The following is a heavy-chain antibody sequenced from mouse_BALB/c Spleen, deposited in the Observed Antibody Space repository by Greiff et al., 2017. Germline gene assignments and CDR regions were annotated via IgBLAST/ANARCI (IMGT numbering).Heavy chain of an antibody. CDR3: ARLDDYGYAMDY. CDR1: GFTFSSYG. CDR2: ISSGGSYT. Sequence: EVKLVESGGDLVKPGGSLKLSCAASGFTFSSYGMSWVRQTPDKRLEWVATISSGGSYTYYPDSVKGRFTISRDNAKNTLYLQMSSLKSEDTAMYYCARLDDYGYAMDYRGQGTSVTVSS. J-gene: IGHJ4*01. V-gene: IGHV5-6*01. D-gene: IGHD2-4*01.